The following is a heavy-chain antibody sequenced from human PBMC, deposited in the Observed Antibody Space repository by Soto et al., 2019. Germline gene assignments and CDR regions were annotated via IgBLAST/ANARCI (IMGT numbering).Heavy chain of an antibody. J-gene: IGHJ3*02. D-gene: IGHD3-3*01. CDR2: ISSSGNTI. CDR1: GFIFSSYN. CDR3: ARDRGVGTPDSFDI. V-gene: IGHV3-48*02. Sequence: EVRLVESGGGLVQPGGSLRLSCAASGFIFSSYNLNWVRQAAGKGLEWVSYISSSGNTIYYSDSVKGRFTFSRDNGKNSLFLQMNSLREEETAVYYCARDRGVGTPDSFDIWGQGTMVTVSS.